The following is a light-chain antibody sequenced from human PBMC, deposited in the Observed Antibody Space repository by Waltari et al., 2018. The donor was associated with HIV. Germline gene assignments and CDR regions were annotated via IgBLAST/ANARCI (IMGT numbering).Light chain of an antibody. V-gene: IGKV3-15*01. Sequence: EIVMTQSPITLSLSPGERATLSCRASENIDTNLAWYQQTLRQAPRLLMYGASTRATGSPARFRGSGAGRAFTITISSLQSEDFVVYYCHQYNEWPRTFGQGTKVEV. CDR1: ENIDTN. CDR2: GAS. CDR3: HQYNEWPRT. J-gene: IGKJ1*01.